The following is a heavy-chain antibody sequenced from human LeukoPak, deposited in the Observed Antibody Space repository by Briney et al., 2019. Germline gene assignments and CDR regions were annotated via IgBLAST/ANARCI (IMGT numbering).Heavy chain of an antibody. CDR1: GFTFSSYA. V-gene: IGHV3-7*01. CDR3: ARDSPRGRFDS. CDR2: MNPDGSQR. Sequence: GGSLRLSCAASGFTFSSYAMSWVRQAPGKGLEWVANMNPDGSQRNYVGSVKGRFTISRDSANNSVYLRMNSLRAEDTAFYYCARDSPRGRFDSWGQGTLVTVSS. J-gene: IGHJ4*02.